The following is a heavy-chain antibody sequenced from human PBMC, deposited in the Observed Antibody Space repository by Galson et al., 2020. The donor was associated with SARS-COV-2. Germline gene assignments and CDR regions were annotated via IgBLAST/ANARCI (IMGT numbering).Heavy chain of an antibody. CDR1: GFTVSGNY. Sequence: GGSLRLSCAASGFTVSGNYMSWVRQAPGKGLEWVSAIRSGGSTHNADSAKGRFTISRDNSKNTLDLQMNSLRPEDTAVYYCAGGVVGLAGGAFDIWGQGTMVIVSS. D-gene: IGHD1-26*01. CDR2: IRSGGST. CDR3: AGGVVGLAGGAFDI. J-gene: IGHJ3*02. V-gene: IGHV3-53*05.